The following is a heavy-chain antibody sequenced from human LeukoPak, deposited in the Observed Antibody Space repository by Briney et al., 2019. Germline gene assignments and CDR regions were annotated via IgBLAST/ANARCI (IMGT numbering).Heavy chain of an antibody. Sequence: GESLKISCKGSGYSFTSYWIGWVRQMPGKGLEWMGIIYPGDSDTRYSPSFQGQVTISADKSISTAYLQWSSLKASDTAMYYCARHVGIAAAGTGWFDPWGQGTLVTVPS. CDR3: ARHVGIAAAGTGWFDP. CDR1: GYSFTSYW. CDR2: IYPGDSDT. V-gene: IGHV5-51*01. J-gene: IGHJ5*02. D-gene: IGHD6-13*01.